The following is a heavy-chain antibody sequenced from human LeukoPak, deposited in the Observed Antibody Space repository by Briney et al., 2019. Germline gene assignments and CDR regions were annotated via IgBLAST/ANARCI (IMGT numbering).Heavy chain of an antibody. V-gene: IGHV3-21*01. D-gene: IGHD2-21*01. J-gene: IGHJ3*02. CDR3: ARSMIVALGTGAFDI. Sequence: GGSLRLSCAASGFTFSSYTMSWVRQAPGRGLEWVSSIYGDSSNIYYADSVKGRFTISRDNAKNSLYLQMNSLTTEDTAVYYCARSMIVALGTGAFDIWGQGTMVTVSS. CDR1: GFTFSSYT. CDR2: IYGDSSNI.